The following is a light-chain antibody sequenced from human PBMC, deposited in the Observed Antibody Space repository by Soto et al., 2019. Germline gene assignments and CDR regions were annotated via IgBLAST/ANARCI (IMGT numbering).Light chain of an antibody. V-gene: IGLV2-14*03. CDR1: SSDVGGYNF. J-gene: IGLJ1*01. CDR3: SSYTSSTPLYV. CDR2: DVT. Sequence: QSALTQPASVSGSPGQSITISCTGTSSDVGGYNFVSWYQQHPGKAPILMISDVTNRPSGVSNRFSGSKSGNTASLTISGLQGEDEANSYCSSYTSSTPLYVVATGTKLTFL.